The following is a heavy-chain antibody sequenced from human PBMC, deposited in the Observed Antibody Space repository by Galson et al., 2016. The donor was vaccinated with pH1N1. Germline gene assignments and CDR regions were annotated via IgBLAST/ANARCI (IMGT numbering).Heavy chain of an antibody. J-gene: IGHJ3*02. CDR1: GVSISGYY. CDR2: IYYNGHT. Sequence: SETLSLTCSVSGVSISGYYWGWIRQSPGKGLDYVGYIYYNGHTNYSPSLKSRVTMSLDVSKNQFSLKLTSVTAADTAVYFCARSGSRYGSDAFDMWGQGTTVTVSS. V-gene: IGHV4-59*01. D-gene: IGHD5-18*01. CDR3: ARSGSRYGSDAFDM.